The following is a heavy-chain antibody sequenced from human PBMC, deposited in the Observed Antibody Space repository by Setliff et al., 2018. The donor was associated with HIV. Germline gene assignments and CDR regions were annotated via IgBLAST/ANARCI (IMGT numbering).Heavy chain of an antibody. V-gene: IGHV3-23*01. D-gene: IGHD2-15*01. Sequence: LRLSCAASGFTFSNYAMTWVRQAPGKGLEWVSTIINSGGTTYYADSVKGRFTISRDNSKNTMYLQMNSLRDEDTAVYFCAKDIQCSGSSCKHFDFWGQGTRVTVSS. CDR1: GFTFSNYA. J-gene: IGHJ4*02. CDR2: IINSGGTT. CDR3: AKDIQCSGSSCKHFDF.